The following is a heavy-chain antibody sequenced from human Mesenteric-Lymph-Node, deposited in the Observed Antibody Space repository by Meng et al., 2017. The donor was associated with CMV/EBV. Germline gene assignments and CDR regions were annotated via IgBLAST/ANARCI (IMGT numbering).Heavy chain of an antibody. Sequence: GESLKISCAASGFTFSSYAMHWVRQAPGKGLEWVAVISYDGSNKYYADSVKGRFTISRDNSKNTLYLQMNSLRAEDTAVYYCAKETGIVVVPAAGYGMDVWGQGTTVTVSS. CDR2: ISYDGSNK. J-gene: IGHJ6*02. CDR3: AKETGIVVVPAAGYGMDV. V-gene: IGHV3-30*04. D-gene: IGHD2-2*01. CDR1: GFTFSSYA.